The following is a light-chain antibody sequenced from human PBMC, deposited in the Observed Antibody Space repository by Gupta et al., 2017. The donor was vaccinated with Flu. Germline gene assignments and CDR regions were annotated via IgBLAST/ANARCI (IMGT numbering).Light chain of an antibody. Sequence: GTNSDVGAYNYVSWYQQHPGKAPKLMIYDVAKRPSGVPDRFSGSKSGNTASLTISGLQAEDEADYYCCSYAGSYTPVVFGTGTNVTVI. CDR1: NSDVGAYNY. CDR3: CSYAGSYTPVV. J-gene: IGLJ1*01. V-gene: IGLV2-11*03. CDR2: DVA.